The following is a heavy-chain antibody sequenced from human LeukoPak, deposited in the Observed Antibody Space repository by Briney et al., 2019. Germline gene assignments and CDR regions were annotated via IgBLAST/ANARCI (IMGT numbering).Heavy chain of an antibody. CDR1: GFTFSSYE. CDR2: ISSSGSTI. CDR3: ARAGVDTSGYYYQGFDY. Sequence: GGSLRLSCAASGFTFSSYEMNWVRQAPGKGLEWVSYISSSGSTIYYAASVKGRFTISRDNAKNSLYLQVNSLTAEDTAVYYCARAGVDTSGYYYQGFDYWGQGTLVTVSS. J-gene: IGHJ4*02. V-gene: IGHV3-48*03. D-gene: IGHD3-3*01.